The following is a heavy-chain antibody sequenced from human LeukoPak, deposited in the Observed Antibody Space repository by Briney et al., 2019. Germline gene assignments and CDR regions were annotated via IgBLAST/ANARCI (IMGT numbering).Heavy chain of an antibody. CDR2: IYYSGST. D-gene: IGHD4-23*01. CDR1: GGSISSYY. CDR3: ARDYGGKAFDF. J-gene: IGHJ4*02. V-gene: IGHV4-59*01. Sequence: SETLSLTCTVSGGSISSYYWSWIRQPPGKGLEWIGYIYYSGSTNYNPSHKSRVTISVDTSKNQFSLKLSSVTAADTAVYYCARDYGGKAFDFWGQGTLATVSS.